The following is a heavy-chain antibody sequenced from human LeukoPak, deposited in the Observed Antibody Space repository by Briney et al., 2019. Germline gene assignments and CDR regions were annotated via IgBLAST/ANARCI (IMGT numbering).Heavy chain of an antibody. CDR1: RFTFSSYA. D-gene: IGHD3-3*01. J-gene: IGHJ4*02. Sequence: GGSLRLSCAASRFTFSSYAMSWVRQAPGKGLEWVSAISGSGGSTYYADSVKGRFTISRDNFKNTLYLQMNSLRTEDTAVYYCARDPGTIFDVLNYHFDNWGQGTLVTVSS. CDR3: ARDPGTIFDVLNYHFDN. CDR2: ISGSGGST. V-gene: IGHV3-23*01.